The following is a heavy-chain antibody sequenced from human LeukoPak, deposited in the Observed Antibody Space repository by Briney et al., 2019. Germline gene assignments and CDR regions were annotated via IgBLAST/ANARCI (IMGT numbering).Heavy chain of an antibody. CDR3: SRESGPFCPFGY. Sequence: PSETLSLTCGVSGGSISGTNWWSWVRQPPGQGLEWIGEISLAGQTNYNPSLNGRVTMSLDKSSNQLTLHLTSVTAADTATYFCSRESGPFCPFGYWGQGTLVIVSS. CDR1: GGSISGTNW. V-gene: IGHV4/OR15-8*02. J-gene: IGHJ4*02. CDR2: ISLAGQT. D-gene: IGHD1-26*01.